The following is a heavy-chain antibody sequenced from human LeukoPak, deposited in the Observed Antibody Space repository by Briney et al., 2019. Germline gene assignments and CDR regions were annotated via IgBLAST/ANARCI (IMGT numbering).Heavy chain of an antibody. J-gene: IGHJ6*01. V-gene: IGHV1-18*01. CDR3: ARDEWLVGYYYGMDV. Sequence: ASVKVSCKASGYTFTSYGISWVRQAPGQGLEWMGWISAYNGNTNYAQKLQGRVTMTTDTSTSTAYMELRRLRTDETAVYYCARDEWLVGYYYGMDVWGQGTTVTVSS. CDR1: GYTFTSYG. D-gene: IGHD6-19*01. CDR2: ISAYNGNT.